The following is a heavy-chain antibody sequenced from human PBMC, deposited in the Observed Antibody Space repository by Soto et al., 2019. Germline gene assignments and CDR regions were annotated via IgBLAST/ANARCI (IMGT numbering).Heavy chain of an antibody. CDR2: IWYDGSNK. D-gene: IGHD2-15*01. CDR1: GFTFSSYG. Sequence: QVQLVESGGGVVQPGRSLRLSCAASGFTFSSYGMHWVRQAPGKGLEWVAVIWYDGSNKYYADSVKGRFTISRDNSKNTLYLQMNSLRAEDTAVYYCARDRPARRANPRVVSAFDIWGQGTMVTVSS. V-gene: IGHV3-33*01. J-gene: IGHJ3*02. CDR3: ARDRPARRANPRVVSAFDI.